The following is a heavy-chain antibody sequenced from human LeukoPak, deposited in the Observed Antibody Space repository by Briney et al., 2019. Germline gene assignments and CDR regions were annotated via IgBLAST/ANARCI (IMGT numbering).Heavy chain of an antibody. CDR1: GGSISGSY. V-gene: IGHV4-59*01. D-gene: IGHD4-17*01. J-gene: IGHJ4*02. CDR3: ARFSYGDYYFDY. CDR2: IYYSGST. Sequence: SETLSLTCTVSGGSISGSYWSWLRQPPGKGLEWLGYIYYSGSTNYNPSLKSRVTISVDTSKNQFSLKLSSVTAADTAVYYCARFSYGDYYFDYWGQGTLVTVSS.